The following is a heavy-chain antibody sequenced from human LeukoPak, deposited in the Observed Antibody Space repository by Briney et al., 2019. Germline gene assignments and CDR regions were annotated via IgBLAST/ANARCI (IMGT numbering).Heavy chain of an antibody. CDR1: GGSFSGYY. CDR3: ATSSGFYYYYGIDV. J-gene: IGHJ6*02. D-gene: IGHD3-3*01. V-gene: IGHV4-34*01. Sequence: SETLSLTCAVYGGSFSGYYWSWIRQPPGKGLEWIGEINHSGSTNYNPSLKSRVTISVDTSKNQFSLKLSSVTAADTAVYYCATSSGFYYYYGIDVWGQGTTVTVSS. CDR2: INHSGST.